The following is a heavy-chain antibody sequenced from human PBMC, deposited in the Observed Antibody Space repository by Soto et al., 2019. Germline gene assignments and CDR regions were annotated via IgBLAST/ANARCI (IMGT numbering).Heavy chain of an antibody. J-gene: IGHJ6*02. Sequence: GASVKVSCKASGYTFTSYYMHWVRQAPGQGLEWMGIINPSGGSTSYAQKFQGRVTMTRDTSTSTVYMELSSLRSEDTAVYYCARDRYNWNDVSYYYYGMDVWGQGTTVTVS. CDR3: ARDRYNWNDVSYYYYGMDV. CDR1: GYTFTSYY. CDR2: INPSGGST. V-gene: IGHV1-46*01. D-gene: IGHD1-1*01.